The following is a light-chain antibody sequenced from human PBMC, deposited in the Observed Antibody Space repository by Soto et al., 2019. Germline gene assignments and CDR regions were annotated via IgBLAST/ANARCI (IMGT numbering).Light chain of an antibody. CDR1: TTDVGGYDY. CDR2: DVI. J-gene: IGLJ3*02. CDR3: CSYAGSFTL. Sequence: QSALTQPRSVSGSPGQSVAISCTGTTTDVGGYDYVSWYQQHPGKAPKLIIFDVIKRASGVPDRFSGSKSGSTASLTISGLQDDDEADYYCCSYAGSFTLFGGGTKVTVL. V-gene: IGLV2-11*01.